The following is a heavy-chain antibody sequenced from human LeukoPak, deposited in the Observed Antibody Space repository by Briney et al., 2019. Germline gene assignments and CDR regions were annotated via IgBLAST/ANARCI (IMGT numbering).Heavy chain of an antibody. V-gene: IGHV3-23*01. Sequence: GESLRLSCAASGFTFSRCPMSWVRQAPGKGLEWVSTISAAGSATYYADSVKGQFTISRDNFKNTLYLQMNNLRAEDTALYYCAKRLGAADTYGRALDYWGQGTLVTVSS. CDR2: ISAAGSAT. CDR3: AKRLGAADTYGRALDY. D-gene: IGHD2-15*01. CDR1: GFTFSRCP. J-gene: IGHJ1*01.